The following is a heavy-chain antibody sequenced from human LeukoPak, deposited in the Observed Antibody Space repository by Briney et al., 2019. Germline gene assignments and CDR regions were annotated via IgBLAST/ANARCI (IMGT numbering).Heavy chain of an antibody. V-gene: IGHV4-39*01. CDR1: GGSISSSSYY. D-gene: IGHD3-9*01. CDR2: IYYSGST. CDR3: ARHLYDILTGYYIGGSWFDP. Sequence: SETLSLTCTVSGGSISSSSYYWGWIRQPPGKGLEWIGSIYYSGSTYYNPSLKSRVTISVDTSKNQFSLKLSSVTAADTAVYYCARHLYDILTGYYIGGSWFDPWGQGTLVTVSP. J-gene: IGHJ5*02.